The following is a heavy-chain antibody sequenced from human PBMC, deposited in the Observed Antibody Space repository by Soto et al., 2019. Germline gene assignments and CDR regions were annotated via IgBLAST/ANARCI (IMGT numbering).Heavy chain of an antibody. J-gene: IGHJ3*02. D-gene: IGHD6-19*01. Sequence: EPLALTCIHSGVSINDYYWNWIRQPPGKGLEWIGYIYYSGSTNYNPSLKSRVTISVDTSKNQFSLNLSSVTAADPAVYYWARVAVAWSDAFGIRGQGTMVTLSS. CDR1: GVSINDYY. CDR3: ARVAVAWSDAFGI. V-gene: IGHV4-59*01. CDR2: IYYSGST.